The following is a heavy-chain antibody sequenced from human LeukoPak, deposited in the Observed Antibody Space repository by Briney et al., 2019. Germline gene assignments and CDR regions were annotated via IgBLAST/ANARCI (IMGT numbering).Heavy chain of an antibody. J-gene: IGHJ6*02. CDR2: ISSSGSTI. Sequence: PAGSLRLFCAAPGFTFSDYYMSWIRQAPGKGLEWVSYISSSGSTIYYADSVKGRFTISRDNAKNSLYLQMNSLRAEDTAVYYCARIAVAAFTHYYYGMDVWGQGTTVTVSS. V-gene: IGHV3-11*01. D-gene: IGHD6-19*01. CDR3: ARIAVAAFTHYYYGMDV. CDR1: GFTFSDYY.